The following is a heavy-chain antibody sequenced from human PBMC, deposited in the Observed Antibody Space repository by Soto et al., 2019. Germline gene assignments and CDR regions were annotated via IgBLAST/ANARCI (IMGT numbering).Heavy chain of an antibody. CDR1: GGTVSDYT. CDR2: IIPILDIS. Sequence: QVQLVQSGAEVKEPGSSVNVSCKASGGTVSDYTISWVRQAPGQGLEWMGRIIPILDISNYAQRFQGRVTITADKSTRTAYRELTSLRSDDTAVYYCATDSREGGTSPPTWFDPWGQGTLVIVSS. CDR3: ATDSREGGTSPPTWFDP. D-gene: IGHD3-16*01. V-gene: IGHV1-69*08. J-gene: IGHJ5*02.